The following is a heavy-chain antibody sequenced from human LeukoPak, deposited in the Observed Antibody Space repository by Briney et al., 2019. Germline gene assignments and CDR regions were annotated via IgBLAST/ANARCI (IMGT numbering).Heavy chain of an antibody. CDR1: GFTFSSYG. J-gene: IGHJ4*02. Sequence: GGSLRLSCAAAGFTFSSYGMHWVRHAPGKGLELVSFIRYDARQTYYADSVEGRFTISRDNSKSTLYLEMTSLRAEDTAVYYCAKALEDRSGWFGEDYDFWGQGTLVTVSS. CDR3: AKALEDRSGWFGEDYDF. D-gene: IGHD6-19*01. V-gene: IGHV3-30*02. CDR2: IRYDARQT.